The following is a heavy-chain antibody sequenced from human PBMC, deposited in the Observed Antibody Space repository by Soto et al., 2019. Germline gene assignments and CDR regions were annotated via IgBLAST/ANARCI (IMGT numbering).Heavy chain of an antibody. V-gene: IGHV3-64D*06. Sequence: GGSLRLSCSASGFTFSSYAMHWVRQAPGKGLEYVSAISSNGGSTYYADSVKGRFTISRDNSKNTLYLQMSSLRAEDTAVYYCVKFPGDDAFDIWGQGTMVTVSS. CDR3: VKFPGDDAFDI. CDR1: GFTFSSYA. CDR2: ISSNGGST. D-gene: IGHD7-27*01. J-gene: IGHJ3*02.